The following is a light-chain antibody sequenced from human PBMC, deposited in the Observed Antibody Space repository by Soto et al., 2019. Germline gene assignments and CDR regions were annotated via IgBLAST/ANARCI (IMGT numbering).Light chain of an antibody. CDR1: QTVYSW. CDR3: QQYSSYSPYT. V-gene: IGKV1-5*03. J-gene: IGKJ2*01. Sequence: DIQMTQSPSTVSASVGDRVTITCRASQTVYSWLAWYQQKPGKAPKLLISEASTLQSGVPSRFAGSGSGTAFTLAISRLQPDDFATYYCQQYSSYSPYTFGQGTKVEI. CDR2: EAS.